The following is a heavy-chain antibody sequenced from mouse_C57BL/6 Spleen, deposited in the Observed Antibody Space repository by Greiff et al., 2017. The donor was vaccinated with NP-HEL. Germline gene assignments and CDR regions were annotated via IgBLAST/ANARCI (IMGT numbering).Heavy chain of an antibody. Sequence: EVQRVESGGDLVKPGGSLKLSCAASGFTFSSYGMSWVRQTPDKRLEWVATISSGGSYTYYPDSVKGRFTISRDNAKNTLYLQMSSLKSEDTAMYYCARGRMSYFDYWGQGTTLTVSS. V-gene: IGHV5-6*01. CDR1: GFTFSSYG. CDR2: ISSGGSYT. J-gene: IGHJ2*01. CDR3: ARGRMSYFDY.